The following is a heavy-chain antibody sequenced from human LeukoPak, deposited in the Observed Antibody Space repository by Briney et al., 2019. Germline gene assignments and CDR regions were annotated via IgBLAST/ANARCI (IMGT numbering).Heavy chain of an antibody. CDR3: AKVLSSSTYYYDSSGYYWGVFDY. CDR1: GFTFTNYA. D-gene: IGHD3-22*01. V-gene: IGHV3-30*04. J-gene: IGHJ4*02. Sequence: GGSLRLSCAASGFTFTNYAMHWVRQAPGKGVEWGAVISYDETNKYYEDSVKGRFTISRDSSKNTLYLQMSTLRAEDTAVYYCAKVLSSSTYYYDSSGYYWGVFDYWGQGTLVTVSS. CDR2: ISYDETNK.